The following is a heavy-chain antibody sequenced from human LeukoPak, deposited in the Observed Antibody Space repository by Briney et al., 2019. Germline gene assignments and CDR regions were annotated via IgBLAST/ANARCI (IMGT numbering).Heavy chain of an antibody. D-gene: IGHD2-2*01. J-gene: IGHJ4*02. Sequence: QSGGSLRLSCAASGFTFSSYAMSWVRQAPGKGLEWVSAISGSGGSTYYADSVKGRFTISRDNSKNTLYLQMNSLRAEDTAVYYCAKVPTSRCSSTSCYAFDYWGQGTLVTVSS. CDR3: AKVPTSRCSSTSCYAFDY. V-gene: IGHV3-23*01. CDR1: GFTFSSYA. CDR2: ISGSGGST.